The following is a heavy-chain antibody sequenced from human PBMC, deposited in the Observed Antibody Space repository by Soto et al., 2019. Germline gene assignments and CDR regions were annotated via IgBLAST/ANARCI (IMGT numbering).Heavy chain of an antibody. CDR2: INHSGST. CDR1: GGSFSGYY. Sequence: SETLSLTCAVYGGSFSGYYWSWILQPPGKGLEWIGEINHSGSTNYNPSLKSRVTISVDTSKNQFSLKLSSVTAADTAVYYCARDPFLAAAGSFDYWGQGTLVTVSS. D-gene: IGHD6-13*01. V-gene: IGHV4-34*01. CDR3: ARDPFLAAAGSFDY. J-gene: IGHJ4*02.